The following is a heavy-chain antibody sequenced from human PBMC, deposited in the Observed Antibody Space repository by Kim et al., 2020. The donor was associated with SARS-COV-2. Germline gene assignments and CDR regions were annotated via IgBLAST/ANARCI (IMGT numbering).Heavy chain of an antibody. V-gene: IGHV3-74*01. Sequence: YADSVKGRISVSRDNAENTLYLERNSQRAEDTAVYYCARGSSTSCYDWGQGALVTVSS. CDR3: ARGSSTSCYD. J-gene: IGHJ4*02. D-gene: IGHD2-2*01.